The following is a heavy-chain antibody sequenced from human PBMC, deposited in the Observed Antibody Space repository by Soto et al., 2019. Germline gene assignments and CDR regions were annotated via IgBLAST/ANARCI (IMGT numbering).Heavy chain of an antibody. CDR1: GFSVSINY. Sequence: GSLRLSCAISGFSVSINYLSWVRHAPGKGLEWVSVHYSGSTNYNPSLKSRVTISVDTSKNQFSLKLSSVTAADTAVYYCARVHFDWEDYYFDYWGQGTLVTVSS. D-gene: IGHD3-9*01. CDR3: ARVHFDWEDYYFDY. CDR2: VHYSGST. V-gene: IGHV4-59*02. J-gene: IGHJ4*02.